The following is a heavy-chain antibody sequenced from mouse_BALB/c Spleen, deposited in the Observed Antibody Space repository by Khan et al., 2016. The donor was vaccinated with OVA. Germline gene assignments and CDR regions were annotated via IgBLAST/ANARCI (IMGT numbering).Heavy chain of an antibody. J-gene: IGHJ3*01. D-gene: IGHD2-13*01. CDR2: INPSDGDT. CDR3: TISGSSTVTY. CDR1: GYTFTSYY. V-gene: IGHV1S81*02. Sequence: QVQLQQSGAELVKPGASVKLSCKASGYTFTSYYMYWVQQRPGQGLEWIGEINPSDGDTNFNEKFKSKATLTVDKSSRTVYMQLSSLTSEDSAVLYSTISGSSTVTYWGQVTLVTVSA.